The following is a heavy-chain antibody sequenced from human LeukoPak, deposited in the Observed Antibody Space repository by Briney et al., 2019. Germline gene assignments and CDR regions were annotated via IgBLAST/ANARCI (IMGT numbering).Heavy chain of an antibody. CDR1: GYTFTSYG. Sequence: GASVKVSCKASGYTFTSYGISWVRQAPGQGLEWMGWISACNGNTNYAQKLQGRVTMATDTSTSTAYMELRSLRSDDTAVYYCAITSSGSSFDYWGQGTLVTVSS. J-gene: IGHJ4*02. V-gene: IGHV1-18*01. D-gene: IGHD1-26*01. CDR3: AITSSGSSFDY. CDR2: ISACNGNT.